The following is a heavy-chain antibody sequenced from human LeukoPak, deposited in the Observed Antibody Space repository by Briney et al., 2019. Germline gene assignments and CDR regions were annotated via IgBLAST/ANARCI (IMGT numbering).Heavy chain of an antibody. J-gene: IGHJ4*02. CDR3: ARDKADAYNTLDY. CDR2: ISYDGSNK. Sequence: PGGSLRLSCAASGFTFTTYWMHWVRQAPGKGLEWVAVISYDGSNKFYADSVKGRFTISRDNSKNTLSLQMDRLRAEDTAVYYCARDKADAYNTLDYWGQGTLVTVSS. V-gene: IGHV3-30*03. D-gene: IGHD5-24*01. CDR1: GFTFTTYW.